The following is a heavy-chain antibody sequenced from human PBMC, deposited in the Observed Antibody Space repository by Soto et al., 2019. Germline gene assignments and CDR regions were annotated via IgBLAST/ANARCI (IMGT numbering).Heavy chain of an antibody. CDR3: ARADRGLRLGELSPLDY. Sequence: GGSLRLSCAASGFTFSSYGMHWVRQAPGKGLEWVAVIWYDGSNKYYADSVKGRFTISRDNSKNTLYLQMNSLRAEDTAVYYCARADRGLRLGELSPLDYWGQGTLVTVSS. J-gene: IGHJ4*02. CDR2: IWYDGSNK. CDR1: GFTFSSYG. V-gene: IGHV3-33*08. D-gene: IGHD3-16*02.